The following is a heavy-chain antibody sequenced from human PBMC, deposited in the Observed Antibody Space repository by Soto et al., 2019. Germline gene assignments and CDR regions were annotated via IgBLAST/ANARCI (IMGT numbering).Heavy chain of an antibody. Sequence: QVQLVESGGGVVQPGRSLRLSCAASGFTFSSYGMHWVRQAPGKGLEWVAVISYDGSKEFYADSVKGRFTISRDNSKNTLYLQMNSLRAEDTAVYYCAKDLRLWSKVYYYYGMDVWGQGTTVTVSS. CDR2: ISYDGSKE. CDR3: AKDLRLWSKVYYYYGMDV. CDR1: GFTFSSYG. D-gene: IGHD5-18*01. V-gene: IGHV3-30*18. J-gene: IGHJ6*02.